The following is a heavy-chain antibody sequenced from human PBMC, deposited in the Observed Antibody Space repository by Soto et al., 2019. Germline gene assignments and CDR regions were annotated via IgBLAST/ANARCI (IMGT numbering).Heavy chain of an antibody. Sequence: SETLSLTCAVSCGSISSGGYSWSWIRQPPGKGLEWIGYIYHSGSTYYNPSLKSRVTISVDRSKNQFSLKLSSVTAADTAVYYCARDHQSYYGMDVWGQGTTVTVSS. CDR1: CGSISSGGYS. CDR2: IYHSGST. J-gene: IGHJ6*02. CDR3: ARDHQSYYGMDV. V-gene: IGHV4-30-2*01.